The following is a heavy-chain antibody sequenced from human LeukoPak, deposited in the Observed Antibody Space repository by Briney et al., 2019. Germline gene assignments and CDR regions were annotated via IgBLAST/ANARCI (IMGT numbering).Heavy chain of an antibody. Sequence: GESLKISCKGSGYSFTSYWIGWVRQMPGKGLEWMGIIYPGDSDTRYSPSFQGQVTISADKSISTAYLQWSSLKASDTAMYYWASPPVCSGGSCFYAFNIWGQGKMVTVSS. J-gene: IGHJ3*02. CDR3: ASPPVCSGGSCFYAFNI. CDR1: GYSFTSYW. D-gene: IGHD2-15*01. V-gene: IGHV5-51*01. CDR2: IYPGDSDT.